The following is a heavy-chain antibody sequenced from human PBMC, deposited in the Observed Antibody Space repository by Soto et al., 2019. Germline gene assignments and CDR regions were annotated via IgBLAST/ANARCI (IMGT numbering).Heavy chain of an antibody. CDR2: MNPNSGNT. D-gene: IGHD3-3*01. Sequence: GASVKVSCKASGYTFTSYDINWVRQATGQGLEWMGWMNPNSGNTGYAQKFQGRVTMTRNTSISTAYMELSSLRSEDTAVYYCAKTSGRCTIFGVASTIGGGCYYYYGMDVWGQGTTVTVSS. J-gene: IGHJ6*02. V-gene: IGHV1-8*01. CDR3: AKTSGRCTIFGVASTIGGGCYYYYGMDV. CDR1: GYTFTSYD.